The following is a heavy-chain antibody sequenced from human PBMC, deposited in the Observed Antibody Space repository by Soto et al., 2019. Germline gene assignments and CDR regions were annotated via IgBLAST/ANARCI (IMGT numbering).Heavy chain of an antibody. D-gene: IGHD2-21*02. CDR3: ARDLWGYCGTDCYPLDV. J-gene: IGHJ6*02. V-gene: IGHV4-59*01. Sequence: SETLSLTCTVYGGSISGYYWSWIRPPPGKVLEWIGYMYNTGSTVYNPSFKSRVTISVDTSKNQFSLKLNSVTAADTAVYYCARDLWGYCGTDCYPLDVWGQGTTVT. CDR1: GGSISGYY. CDR2: MYNTGST.